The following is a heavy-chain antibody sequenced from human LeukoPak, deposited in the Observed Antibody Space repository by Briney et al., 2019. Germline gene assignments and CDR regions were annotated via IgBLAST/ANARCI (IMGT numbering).Heavy chain of an antibody. J-gene: IGHJ4*02. CDR2: INPNAGDT. D-gene: IGHD2-15*01. CDR1: GYTFTDSY. Sequence: ASVKVSCKTSGYTFTDSYMHWVRQAPGQGLEWIGWINPNAGDTTYAQGFHGRVTMTRDTSISTVYMELNSLKLDDAAVYYCTREGRVGVPFDYWGQGTLVTVSS. V-gene: IGHV1-2*02. CDR3: TREGRVGVPFDY.